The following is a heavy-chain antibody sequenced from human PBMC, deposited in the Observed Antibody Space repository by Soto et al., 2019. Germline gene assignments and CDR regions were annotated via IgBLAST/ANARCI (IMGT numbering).Heavy chain of an antibody. V-gene: IGHV3-23*01. J-gene: IGHJ4*02. CDR2: ISGSGGST. CDR3: AKDRDDYVWGSYRPRSLDY. CDR1: GFTFSSYA. D-gene: IGHD3-16*02. Sequence: LRLSCAASGFTFSSYAMSWVRQAPGKGLEWVSAISGSGGSTYYADSVKGRFTISRGNSKNTLYLQMNSLRAEDTAVYYCAKDRDDYVWGSYRPRSLDYWGQGTLVTVSS.